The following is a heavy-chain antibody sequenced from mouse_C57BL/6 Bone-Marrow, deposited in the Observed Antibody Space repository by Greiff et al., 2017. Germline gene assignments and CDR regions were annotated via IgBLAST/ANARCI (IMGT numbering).Heavy chain of an antibody. CDR1: GYAFTNYL. CDR3: ARQVLRYEVDY. D-gene: IGHD1-1*01. Sequence: QVQLQQSGAELVRPGTSVKVSCKASGYAFTNYLIEWVKQRPGQGLEWIGVINPGSGGTNYNEKFKGKATLTADKSSSTAYMQLSSLTSEDSAVYFCARQVLRYEVDYWGQGTTLTVSS. V-gene: IGHV1-54*01. J-gene: IGHJ2*01. CDR2: INPGSGGT.